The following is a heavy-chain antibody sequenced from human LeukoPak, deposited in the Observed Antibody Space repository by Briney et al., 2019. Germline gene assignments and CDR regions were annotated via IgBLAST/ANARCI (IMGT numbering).Heavy chain of an antibody. D-gene: IGHD2-15*01. CDR1: GASISSYY. CDR3: VRSSTYHLFDD. V-gene: IGHV4-59*08. Sequence: PSETLSLTCTVSGASISSYYCSWIRQPPGKGLEWIGYMYYSGSTNYNPSLKSRVTISVDTSKNQFSLKLSSVTAADTAVYYCVRSSTYHLFDDWGQGTLVTVSS. J-gene: IGHJ5*02. CDR2: MYYSGST.